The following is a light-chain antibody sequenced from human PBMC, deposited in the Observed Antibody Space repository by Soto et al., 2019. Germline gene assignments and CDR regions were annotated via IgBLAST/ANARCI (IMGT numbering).Light chain of an antibody. CDR2: AAA. J-gene: IGKJ5*01. CDR3: QQRNYRPPAIT. CDR1: QNISVY. Sequence: EIVLTQSPATLSLSPGERATLSSRASQNISVYLAGYRQKPGHAARLLIYAAANRATGIPARFSGSGSGTAVTLTTSSLEPQEVVVSYCQQRNYRPPAITFGQGTRLEIK. V-gene: IGKV3-11*01.